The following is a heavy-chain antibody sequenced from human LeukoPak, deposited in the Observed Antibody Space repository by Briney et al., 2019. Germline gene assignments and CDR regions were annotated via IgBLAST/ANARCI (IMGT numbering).Heavy chain of an antibody. CDR2: IYYSGST. CDR1: GGSISSYY. J-gene: IGHJ3*02. D-gene: IGHD3-10*01. Sequence: SETLSLTCTVSGGSISSYYWSWIRQPPGKGLEWIGYIYYSGSTNYNPSLKSRVTISVDTSKNQFSLKLSSVTAADTAVYYCAIAGDDAFDIWAKGQWSPSLQ. CDR3: AIAGDDAFDI. V-gene: IGHV4-59*01.